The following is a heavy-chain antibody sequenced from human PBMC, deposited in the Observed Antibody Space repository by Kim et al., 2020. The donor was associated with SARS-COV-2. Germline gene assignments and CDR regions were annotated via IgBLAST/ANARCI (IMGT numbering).Heavy chain of an antibody. D-gene: IGHD5-18*01. V-gene: IGHV4-39*01. CDR3: ASVDTWDYGMDV. Sequence: YNPALKSRVTISVDTSKNRCYLKLSAVTAADTAVYYCASVDTWDYGMDVWGQGTTVTVSS. J-gene: IGHJ6*02.